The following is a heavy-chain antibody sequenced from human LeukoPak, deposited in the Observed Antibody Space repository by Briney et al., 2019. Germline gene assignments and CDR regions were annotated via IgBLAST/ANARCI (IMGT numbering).Heavy chain of an antibody. D-gene: IGHD4-17*01. V-gene: IGHV4-34*01. CDR1: GGSFSGYY. CDR2: INHSGST. J-gene: IGHJ6*02. CDR3: ATTVTTLYGMDV. Sequence: SGTLSLTCAVYGGSFSGYYWSWIRQPPGKGLEWIGEINHSGSTNYNPSLKSRVTISVDTSKNQFSLKLSSVTAADTAAYYCATTVTTLYGMDVWGQGTTVTVSS.